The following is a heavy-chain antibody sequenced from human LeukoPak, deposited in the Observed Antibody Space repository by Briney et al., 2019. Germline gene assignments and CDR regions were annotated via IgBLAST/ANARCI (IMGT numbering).Heavy chain of an antibody. CDR2: INPNSGGT. V-gene: IGHV1-2*02. J-gene: IGHJ4*02. Sequence: ASVKVSCKASGYTFTGYYMHWVRQAPGQGLEWMGWINPNSGGTNYAQKFQGRVTMTRDTSISTAYMELSRLRSDDTAVYYCAREPIDIVVVPAAIPADYWGQGTLVTVSS. D-gene: IGHD2-2*02. CDR1: GYTFTGYY. CDR3: AREPIDIVVVPAAIPADY.